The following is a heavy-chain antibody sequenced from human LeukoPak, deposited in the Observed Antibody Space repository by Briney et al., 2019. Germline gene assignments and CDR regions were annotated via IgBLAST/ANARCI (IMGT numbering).Heavy chain of an antibody. Sequence: GESLKISCKGSGYRFSSYWIGWVRQMPGKGLEWMGIIYPGDSATRYSPSFQGHVTISADKSISTAYLQWSSLKASDSAMYYCARHLLPGKTTVTSFDYWGQGTLVTVSS. J-gene: IGHJ4*02. V-gene: IGHV5-51*01. CDR1: GYRFSSYW. CDR3: ARHLLPGKTTVTSFDY. D-gene: IGHD4-17*01. CDR2: IYPGDSAT.